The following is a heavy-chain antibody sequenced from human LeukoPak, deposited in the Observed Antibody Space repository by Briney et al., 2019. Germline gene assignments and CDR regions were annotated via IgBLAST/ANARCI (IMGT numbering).Heavy chain of an antibody. CDR3: ASGSTVAGTYYYYGMDV. J-gene: IGHJ6*02. Sequence: GASVKVSCKASGGTFSSYAISWVRQAPGQGLEWMGRIIPILGIANYAQRFQGRVTITADKSTSTAYMELSSLRSEDTAVYYCASGSTVAGTYYYYGMDVWGQGTTVTVSS. CDR2: IIPILGIA. CDR1: GGTFSSYA. D-gene: IGHD6-19*01. V-gene: IGHV1-69*04.